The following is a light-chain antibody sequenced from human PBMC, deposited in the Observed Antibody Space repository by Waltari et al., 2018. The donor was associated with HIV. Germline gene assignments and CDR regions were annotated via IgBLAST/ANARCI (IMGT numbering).Light chain of an antibody. CDR2: GVT. V-gene: IGLV2-14*01. CDR3: SSYTGSTTLPYV. Sequence: QSALTQPASVSGSPGQSITISCTGLTSDIGDYNYVSWYQQHSAKAPKLIIYGVTQRPSGVSSRFSGSNSGNTASLTISGLQAEDEADYYCSSYTGSTTLPYVFGSGTKVTVL. J-gene: IGLJ1*01. CDR1: TSDIGDYNY.